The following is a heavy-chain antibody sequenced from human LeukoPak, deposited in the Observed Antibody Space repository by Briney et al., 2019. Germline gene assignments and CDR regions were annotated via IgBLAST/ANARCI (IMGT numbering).Heavy chain of an antibody. CDR3: ARAPRYYYNGMDV. CDR2: IYYNGST. CDR1: GGSISSSTYY. V-gene: IGHV4-39*07. Sequence: SETLSLTCTVSGGSISSSTYYWGWIRQPPGKGLDWIGSIYYNGSTYYNPSLKSRVTTSVDMSKNQISLRLSSVTAADTAVYYCARAPRYYYNGMDVWGQGTTVTVSS. J-gene: IGHJ6*02.